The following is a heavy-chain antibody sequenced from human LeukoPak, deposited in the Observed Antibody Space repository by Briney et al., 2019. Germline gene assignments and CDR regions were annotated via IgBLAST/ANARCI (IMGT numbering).Heavy chain of an antibody. V-gene: IGHV4-39*01. Sequence: PSGTLPLTCTVSGGAISSSTYYWGWIRQPPGKGLEWIGSTYYSGSTYYNSSLKSRVTISVDTSKNQFSLKLSSVTAADTALYYCVRHLSVGGYYSQPQYTWFDPWGQGTLVTVSS. CDR1: GGAISSSTYY. J-gene: IGHJ5*02. CDR3: VRHLSVGGYYSQPQYTWFDP. D-gene: IGHD3-22*01. CDR2: TYYSGST.